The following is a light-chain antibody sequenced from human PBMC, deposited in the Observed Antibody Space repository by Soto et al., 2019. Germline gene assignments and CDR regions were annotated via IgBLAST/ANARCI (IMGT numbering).Light chain of an antibody. CDR2: DAS. CDR3: EQLHSYPRT. J-gene: IGKJ2*01. Sequence: EIVLTQSPATLSLSPGERATLSCRASQSVSSYLAWYQQKPGQAPRLLIYDASNRATALPARFSGSGSGTDSSLTMSRLEPEDFAAYHCEQLHSYPRTLGQGTKLEIK. CDR1: QSVSSY. V-gene: IGKV3-11*01.